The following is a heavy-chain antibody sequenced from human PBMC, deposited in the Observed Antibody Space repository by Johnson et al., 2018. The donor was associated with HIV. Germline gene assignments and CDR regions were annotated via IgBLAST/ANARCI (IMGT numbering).Heavy chain of an antibody. V-gene: IGHV3-30*03. Sequence: QMQLVESGGGVVQPGRSLRLSCAASRFTFSTYGMQWVRPAPGKGLEWVAVISYDGSSKFYADSVKGRFTISRDNSKNTLYLQMNSLTGEDTAIYYCAAGGGDVCPSHWGFCAFDIWGRGTMVTVSS. D-gene: IGHD2-21*01. J-gene: IGHJ3*02. CDR1: RFTFSTYG. CDR3: AAGGGDVCPSHWGFCAFDI. CDR2: ISYDGSSK.